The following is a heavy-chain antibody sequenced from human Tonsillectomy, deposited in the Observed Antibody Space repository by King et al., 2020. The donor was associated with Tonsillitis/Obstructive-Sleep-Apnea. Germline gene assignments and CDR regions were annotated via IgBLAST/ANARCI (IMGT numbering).Heavy chain of an antibody. CDR3: ARDSTGHDAFDI. J-gene: IGHJ3*02. CDR1: GYIFTTYA. V-gene: IGHV7-4-1*02. CDR2: INTNTGNQ. D-gene: IGHD4-17*01. Sequence: QLVQSGSELKKSGASVKVSCMSSGYIFTTYAINWVRQAPGQGLEWMGCINTNTGNQTYAQVFTGRLVFSLDTSVSTAYLQISGLKAEDTAVYYCARDSTGHDAFDIWGQGTMVTVSS.